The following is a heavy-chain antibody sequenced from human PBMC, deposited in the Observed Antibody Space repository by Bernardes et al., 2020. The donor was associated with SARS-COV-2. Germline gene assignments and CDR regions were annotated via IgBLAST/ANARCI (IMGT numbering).Heavy chain of an antibody. CDR2: ISGAGMYI. D-gene: IGHD2-21*02. J-gene: IGHJ4*02. CDR1: GFTFSNYL. CDR3: ARIDDVTGRDH. V-gene: IGHV3-21*01. Sequence: SLRLSCAASGFTFSNYLFSWFRQAPGKGLEWVSSISGAGMYIYYGDSVRGRFTISRDNTNNLLYLQMDNLRAEDTAVYFCARIDDVTGRDHWGQGTLVTVSS.